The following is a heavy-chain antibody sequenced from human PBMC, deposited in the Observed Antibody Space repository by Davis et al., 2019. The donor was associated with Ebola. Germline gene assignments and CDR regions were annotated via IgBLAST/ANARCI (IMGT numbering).Heavy chain of an antibody. V-gene: IGHV3-7*01. D-gene: IGHD6-19*01. Sequence: PGGSLRLSCAASGFTFSNYRMNWVRQAPGKGLEWVANIKQDGSEKYYVDSVKGRFTISRDNAKNSLYLQMNSLRAEDTAVYYCARDQPVVAVANYWSQGTLVTVSS. CDR2: IKQDGSEK. CDR1: GFTFSNYR. CDR3: ARDQPVVAVANY. J-gene: IGHJ4*02.